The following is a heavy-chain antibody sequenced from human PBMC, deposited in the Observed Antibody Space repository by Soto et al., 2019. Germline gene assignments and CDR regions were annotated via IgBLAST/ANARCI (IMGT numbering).Heavy chain of an antibody. Sequence: PGGSLRLSCVASGFSFSEYYLSWIRQSPGKRLEWLSYISGSGHNIYYADSVKGRCTISRDNDKKTLYLHMNSLRSEDTAVYYCAREERLGYCSGGSCYHYYYYGMDVWGQGTTVTVSS. CDR2: ISGSGHNI. CDR3: AREERLGYCSGGSCYHYYYYGMDV. J-gene: IGHJ6*02. D-gene: IGHD2-15*01. V-gene: IGHV3-11*01. CDR1: GFSFSEYY.